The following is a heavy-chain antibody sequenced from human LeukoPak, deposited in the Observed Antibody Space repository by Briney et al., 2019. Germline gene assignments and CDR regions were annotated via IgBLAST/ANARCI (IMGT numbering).Heavy chain of an antibody. CDR3: ARGYCSSTSCSFDY. CDR1: GGSISSGGYS. D-gene: IGHD2-2*01. CDR2: IYHSGST. J-gene: IGHJ4*02. Sequence: SETLSLTCAVSGGSISSGGYSWSWIRQPPGKGLEWIGYIYHSGSTYYNPSLKSRVTISVDRSKNQFSLKLSSVTVADTAVYYCARGYCSSTSCSFDYWGQGTLVTVSS. V-gene: IGHV4-30-2*01.